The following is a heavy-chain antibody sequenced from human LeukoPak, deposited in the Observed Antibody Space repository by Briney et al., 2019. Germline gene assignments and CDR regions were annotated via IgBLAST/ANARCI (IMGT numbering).Heavy chain of an antibody. J-gene: IGHJ4*02. Sequence: SETLSLTCTVATRSISSANYYWGWIHQPPGKGLDRFGSTDYGGSSYYNPSLNSRVSISVDTSKNQFSLKLSSVTAADPTVYYCARAPGYYDGSGSSGNYFDYWGQGTLVTV. CDR1: TRSISSANYY. CDR3: ARAPGYYDGSGSSGNYFDY. V-gene: IGHV4-39*01. CDR2: TDYGGSS. D-gene: IGHD3-10*01.